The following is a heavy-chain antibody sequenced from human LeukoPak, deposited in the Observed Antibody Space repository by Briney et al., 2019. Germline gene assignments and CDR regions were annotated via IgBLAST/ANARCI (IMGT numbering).Heavy chain of an antibody. CDR2: ISGSGDST. CDR3: ATNRTTGGHRFDY. CDR1: GFTFCSFA. Sequence: PGGSLRLSCTASGFTFCSFAMSWVRQAPGKGLDWVSAISGSGDSTSYADSVRGRFIISRDNSKNTLYLQMDSLRAEDTAVYYCATNRTTGGHRFDYWGQGTLVTVSS. V-gene: IGHV3-23*01. J-gene: IGHJ4*02. D-gene: IGHD1/OR15-1a*01.